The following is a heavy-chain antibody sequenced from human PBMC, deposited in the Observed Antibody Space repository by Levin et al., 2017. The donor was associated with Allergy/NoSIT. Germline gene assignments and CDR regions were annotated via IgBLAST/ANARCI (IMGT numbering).Heavy chain of an antibody. V-gene: IGHV1-69*02. CDR1: GGTFSSYT. D-gene: IGHD4-17*01. CDR3: ARAWDGDYVSDY. J-gene: IGHJ4*02. CDR2: IIPILGIA. Sequence: ASVKVSCKASGGTFSSYTLSWVRQAPGQGLEWMGRIIPILGIANYAQNFQGRITITADKSTGTAYMELSSLRSEDTAVYYCARAWDGDYVSDYWGQGTLVTVSS.